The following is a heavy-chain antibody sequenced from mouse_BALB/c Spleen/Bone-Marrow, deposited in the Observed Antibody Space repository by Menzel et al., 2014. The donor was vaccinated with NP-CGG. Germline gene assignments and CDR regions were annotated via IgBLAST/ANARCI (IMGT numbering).Heavy chain of an antibody. V-gene: IGHV5-6-3*01. CDR1: GFTFSSYG. CDR3: ARDNYGSRFDY. Sequence: EVQVVESGGGLVQPGGSLKLSCAASGFTFSSYGMSWVRQTPDKRLELVATINNNDGNAYYPDSVKGRFTISRDNAKNTPYLQMSGLKSEDTAMYFCARDNYGSRFDYWGQGTTLTVSS. CDR2: INNNDGNA. J-gene: IGHJ2*01. D-gene: IGHD1-1*01.